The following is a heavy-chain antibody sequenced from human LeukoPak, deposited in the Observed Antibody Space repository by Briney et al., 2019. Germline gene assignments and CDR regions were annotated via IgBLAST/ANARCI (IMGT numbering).Heavy chain of an antibody. CDR2: ISSSSSYI. V-gene: IGHV3-21*01. CDR1: GFTFSSYS. D-gene: IGHD4-17*01. CDR3: ARDDYGDFVFDY. J-gene: IGHJ4*02. Sequence: GGSLRLSCAASGFTFSSYSMNWVRQAPGKGLEWVSSISSSSSYIYYADSVKGRFTISRDNAKNSLYLQMNSLRAEDTAVYYCARDDYGDFVFDYWGQGTLVTVSS.